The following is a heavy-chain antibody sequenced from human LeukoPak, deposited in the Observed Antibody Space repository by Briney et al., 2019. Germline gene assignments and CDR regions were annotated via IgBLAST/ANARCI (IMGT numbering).Heavy chain of an antibody. D-gene: IGHD3-16*01. J-gene: IGHJ4*02. CDR2: MKDYGGIT. CDR1: GYTFSTYH. CDR3: ARDLEGGWTLDY. V-gene: IGHV1-46*01. Sequence: VASAKVSCKASGYTFSTYHMHWVRQAPGQGLEWMGIMKDYGGITSYAQKFQGRVTMTRDTSTSTVYMELSSLRSDDTAVYYCARDLEGGWTLDYWGQGTLVTVSS.